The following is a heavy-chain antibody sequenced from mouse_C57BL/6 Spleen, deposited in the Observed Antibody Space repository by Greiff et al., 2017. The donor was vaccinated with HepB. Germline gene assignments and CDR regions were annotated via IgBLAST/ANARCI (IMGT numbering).Heavy chain of an antibody. V-gene: IGHV1-26*01. D-gene: IGHD1-1*01. CDR1: GYTFTDYY. CDR3: TRATVVARWYFDG. CDR2: INPNNGGT. J-gene: IGHJ1*03. Sequence: EVQLQQSGPELVKPGASVKISCKASGYTFTDYYMNWVKQSHGQSLEWLGDINPNNGGTSYNQKFKGKATLPVDKSSRTAYMELRSLTSEDSAVYYWTRATVVARWYFDGWGTRTTVTVSS.